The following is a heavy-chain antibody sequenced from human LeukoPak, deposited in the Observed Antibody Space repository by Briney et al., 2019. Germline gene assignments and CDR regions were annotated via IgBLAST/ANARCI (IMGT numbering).Heavy chain of an antibody. CDR2: INPNSGGT. D-gene: IGHD6-13*01. J-gene: IGHJ5*02. CDR3: ARDRGAGTELVNWFDP. V-gene: IGHV1-2*02. Sequence: ASVKVSCMASGYTFTGYYMHWVRQAPGQGLEWMGWINPNSGGTNYAQKFQGRVTMTRDTSISTAYMELSRLRSDDTAVYYCARDRGAGTELVNWFDPWGQGTLVTVSS. CDR1: GYTFTGYY.